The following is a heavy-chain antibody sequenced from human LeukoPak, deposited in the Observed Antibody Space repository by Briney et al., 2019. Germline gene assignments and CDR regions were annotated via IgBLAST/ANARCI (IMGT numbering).Heavy chain of an antibody. J-gene: IGHJ6*02. CDR3: AREAYSGSYWYYYYYYGLDV. V-gene: IGHV3-7*01. CDR2: IKQDRSEK. CDR1: GFTFSSYL. Sequence: PGGSLRLFCAASGFTFSSYLMSWVRQAPGKGLECVANIKQDRSEKYYVDSVKGRFTISRDDAKNSLYLQMNSLRAEDTAVYYCAREAYSGSYWYYYYYYGLDVWGQGTTVTVSS. D-gene: IGHD1-26*01.